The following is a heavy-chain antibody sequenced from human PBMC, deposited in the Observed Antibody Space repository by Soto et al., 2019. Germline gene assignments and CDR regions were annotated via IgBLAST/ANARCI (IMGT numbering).Heavy chain of an antibody. J-gene: IGHJ4*02. CDR1: GFTFSSYA. V-gene: IGHV3-30-3*01. CDR2: ISYDGSNK. Sequence: QVQLVESGGGVVQPGRSLRLSCAASGFTFSSYAMHWVRQAPGKGLEWVAGISYDGSNKYYADSVKGRFIISRDNSKNTLYLQMNSLRAEDTAVYYCARGPSSLTRFDYWGQGTLVTVSS. CDR3: ARGPSSLTRFDY. D-gene: IGHD2-2*01.